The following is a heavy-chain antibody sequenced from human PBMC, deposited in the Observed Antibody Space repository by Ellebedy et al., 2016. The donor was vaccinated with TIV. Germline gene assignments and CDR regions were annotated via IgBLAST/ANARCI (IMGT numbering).Heavy chain of an antibody. D-gene: IGHD6-19*01. CDR3: AKDSRLAVAGDFDY. CDR1: GFTFSSYA. J-gene: IGHJ4*02. Sequence: SLKISXAASGFTFSSYAMSWVRQAPGKGLEWVSGISWNSGSIGYADSVKGRFTISRDNAKNSLYLQMNSLRAEDTALYYCAKDSRLAVAGDFDYWGQGTLVTVSS. CDR2: ISWNSGSI. V-gene: IGHV3-9*01.